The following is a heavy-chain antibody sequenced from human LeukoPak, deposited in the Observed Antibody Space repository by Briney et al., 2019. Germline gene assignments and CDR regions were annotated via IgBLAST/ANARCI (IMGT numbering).Heavy chain of an antibody. V-gene: IGHV3-7*03. CDR1: GFTFSSYA. D-gene: IGHD6-13*01. CDR2: IKPDGTTK. Sequence: GGSLRLSCAASGFTFSSYAMHWVRQAPGKGLEWVANIKPDGTTKFYVDSVKGRFTISRGNALNSLYLQMNSLRAEDTAIYYCARSIPYGTTWYGRSDYWGQGTLVTVSS. CDR3: ARSIPYGTTWYGRSDY. J-gene: IGHJ4*02.